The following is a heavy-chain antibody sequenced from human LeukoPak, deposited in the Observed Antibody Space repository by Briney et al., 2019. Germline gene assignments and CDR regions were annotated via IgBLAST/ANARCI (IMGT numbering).Heavy chain of an antibody. J-gene: IGHJ6*03. Sequence: SETLSLTCTVSGYSISSGYYWGWIRQPPGKGLEWIGSIYHSGSTYYNPSLKSRVTISVDTSKNQFSLKLSSVTAADTAVYYCARELGGTQDYYYYYYMDVWGKGTTVTVSS. CDR2: IYHSGST. CDR3: ARELGGTQDYYYYYYMDV. V-gene: IGHV4-38-2*02. CDR1: GYSISSGYY.